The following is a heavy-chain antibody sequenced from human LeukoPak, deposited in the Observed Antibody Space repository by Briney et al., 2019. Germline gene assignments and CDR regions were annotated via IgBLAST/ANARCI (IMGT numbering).Heavy chain of an antibody. CDR3: AKDKEWELLVLDY. D-gene: IGHD1-26*01. J-gene: IGHJ4*02. V-gene: IGHV3-33*06. Sequence: GGSLRLSCAASGFTFSSYGMHWVRQAPGEGVEGVADIWYDGSNKYYADSVKGRFTISRDNSKNTLYLQMNSLRAEDTAVYYCAKDKEWELLVLDYWGQGTLVTVSS. CDR1: GFTFSSYG. CDR2: IWYDGSNK.